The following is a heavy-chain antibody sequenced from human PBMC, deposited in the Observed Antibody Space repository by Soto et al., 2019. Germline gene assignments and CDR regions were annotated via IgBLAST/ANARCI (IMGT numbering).Heavy chain of an antibody. J-gene: IGHJ4*02. V-gene: IGHV1-18*01. Sequence: ASVKVSCQASGYTFPSYGISWVRQAPGQGLEWMGWISAYNGNTNYAQKLQGRVTMTTDTSASTAYMELRSLRSDDTAVYYCARSYCSGGSCSKPKYYFDYWGQGTLVTISS. CDR3: ARSYCSGGSCSKPKYYFDY. CDR1: GYTFPSYG. D-gene: IGHD2-15*01. CDR2: ISAYNGNT.